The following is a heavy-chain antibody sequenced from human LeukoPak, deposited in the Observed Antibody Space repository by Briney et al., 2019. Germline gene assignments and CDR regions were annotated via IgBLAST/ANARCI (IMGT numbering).Heavy chain of an antibody. CDR3: ARDAYYYGSGSYPYYYYYYMDV. Sequence: GASVKVSCKASGYTFTSYYMHWVRQAPGQGLEWMGIINPSGGSTSYAQKFQGRVTMTRDTSTSTVYMELSSLRSEDTAVYYCARDAYYYGSGSYPYYYYYYMDVWGKGTTVTISS. J-gene: IGHJ6*03. D-gene: IGHD3-10*01. V-gene: IGHV1-46*01. CDR2: INPSGGST. CDR1: GYTFTSYY.